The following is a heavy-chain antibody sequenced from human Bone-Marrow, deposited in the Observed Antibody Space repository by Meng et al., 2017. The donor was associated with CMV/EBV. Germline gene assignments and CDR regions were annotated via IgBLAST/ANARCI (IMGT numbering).Heavy chain of an antibody. CDR3: AREGGGNSGEYYYYYYGMDV. V-gene: IGHV1-46*01. CDR2: INPSSGST. CDR1: AYTFTHYY. D-gene: IGHD4-23*01. Sequence: ASVKVSCKASAYTFTHYYMHWVRQAPGQGLEWMGAINPSSGSTSYAQNFQGRVSMTRDTSTNTVYMELSSLRSEDTAVYYCAREGGGNSGEYYYYYYGMDVWXQGTTVTVSS. J-gene: IGHJ6*02.